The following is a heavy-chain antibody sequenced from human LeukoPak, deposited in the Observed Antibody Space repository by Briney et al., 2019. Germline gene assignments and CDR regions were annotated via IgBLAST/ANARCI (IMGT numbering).Heavy chain of an antibody. CDR1: GGTFSSYA. CDR3: ARGGIAEQLTSPLDP. V-gene: IGHV1-69*04. CDR2: IIPILGIA. D-gene: IGHD6-13*01. Sequence: GASVEVSCKASGGTFSSYAISWVRQAPGQGLEWMGRIIPILGIANYAQKFQGRVTITADKSTSTAYMELSSLRSEDTAVYYCARGGIAEQLTSPLDPWGQGTLVTVSS. J-gene: IGHJ5*02.